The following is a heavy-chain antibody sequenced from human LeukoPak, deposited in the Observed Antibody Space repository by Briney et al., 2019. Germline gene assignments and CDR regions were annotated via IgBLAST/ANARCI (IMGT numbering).Heavy chain of an antibody. J-gene: IGHJ6*02. V-gene: IGHV1-46*01. Sequence: ASVKVSCKASGYTFTNDYIHWVRQAPGQGLEWMGISSPSGGSTSYAQKFQGRVTMTRDTSTSTVYMESSSLRSEDTAVYYCARDRSNYAYYYYGMDVWGQGTTVTVSS. D-gene: IGHD4-11*01. CDR2: SSPSGGST. CDR3: ARDRSNYAYYYYGMDV. CDR1: GYTFTNDY.